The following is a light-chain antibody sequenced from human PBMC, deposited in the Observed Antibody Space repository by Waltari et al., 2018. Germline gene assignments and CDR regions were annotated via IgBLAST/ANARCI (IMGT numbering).Light chain of an antibody. Sequence: QSALTQPPSASGSPGQSVTISCTGTSSDIGGYNYVSWYQQHPGKAPKLMIYEVSKRPSVVPDRFSGSKSGNTASLTVSGLQAEDEADFYCSSYAGSNNPWVFGGGTKLTVL. CDR3: SSYAGSNNPWV. CDR1: SSDIGGYNY. J-gene: IGLJ3*02. V-gene: IGLV2-8*01. CDR2: EVS.